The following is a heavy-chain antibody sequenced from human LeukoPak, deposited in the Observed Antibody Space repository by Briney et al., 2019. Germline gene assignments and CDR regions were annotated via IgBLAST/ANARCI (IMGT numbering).Heavy chain of an antibody. CDR2: VSGSGSIT. V-gene: IGHV3-23*01. CDR1: GFTFSSYT. Sequence: PGGSLRLSCAASGFTFSSYTMSWVRQAPGKGLRWVSAVSGSGSITSHSDSVRGQFTISRDNSKSTLYLQMNSLRAEDTAVYYCANLGLDSLDVWGQGTTVTVSS. CDR3: ANLGLDSLDV. J-gene: IGHJ6*02. D-gene: IGHD3/OR15-3a*01.